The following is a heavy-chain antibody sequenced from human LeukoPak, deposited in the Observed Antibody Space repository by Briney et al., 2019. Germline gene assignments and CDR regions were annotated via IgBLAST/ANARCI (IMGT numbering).Heavy chain of an antibody. CDR2: INHSGST. CDR3: ARSITMPLY. D-gene: IGHD3-10*01. J-gene: IGHJ4*02. CDR1: GGSFSGYY. Sequence: SETLSLTCAVYGGSFSGYYWSWIRQPPGRGLEWIGEINHSGSTNYNPSLKSRVTISVDTSRNQFSLKLSSVTAADTAVYYCARSITMPLYWGQGTLVTVSS. V-gene: IGHV4-34*01.